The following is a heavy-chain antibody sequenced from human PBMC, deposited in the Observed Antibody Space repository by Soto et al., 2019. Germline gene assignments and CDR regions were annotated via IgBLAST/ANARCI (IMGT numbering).Heavy chain of an antibody. CDR2: INPKSGGT. Sequence: ASVKVSCKASGYSFTDYHIHWVRQAPGQGLEWLGWINPKSGGTSTAQKFQGWVTMTTDTSISTASMELTRLTSDDTAIHYCARGDSTDCSNGVCSFFYNHDMDVWGQGTTVTVSS. V-gene: IGHV1-2*04. D-gene: IGHD2-8*01. CDR3: ARGDSTDCSNGVCSFFYNHDMDV. CDR1: GYSFTDYH. J-gene: IGHJ6*02.